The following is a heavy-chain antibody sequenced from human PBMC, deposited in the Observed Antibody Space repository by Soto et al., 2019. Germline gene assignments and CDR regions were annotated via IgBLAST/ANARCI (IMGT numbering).Heavy chain of an antibody. CDR2: IIPIFGTA. CDR3: ARVTSPVTMVRGVIYNWFDP. D-gene: IGHD3-10*01. J-gene: IGHJ5*02. CDR1: GGTFSSYA. Sequence: SVKVSCKASGGTFSSYAISWVRQAPGQGLEWMGGIIPIFGTANYAQKFQGRVTITADESTSIAYMELSSLRSEDTAVYYCARVTSPVTMVRGVIYNWFDPWGQGTLVTV. V-gene: IGHV1-69*13.